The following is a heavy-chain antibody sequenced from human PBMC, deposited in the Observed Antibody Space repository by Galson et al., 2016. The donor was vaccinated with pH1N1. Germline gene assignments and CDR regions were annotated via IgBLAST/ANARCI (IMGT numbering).Heavy chain of an antibody. V-gene: IGHV3-7*04. CDR1: GFLVTANY. CDR2: IKQDGTEK. J-gene: IGHJ4*02. D-gene: IGHD4/OR15-4a*01. Sequence: SLRLSCAASGFLVTANYMSWVRQAPGKGLEWVANIKQDGTEKYYVASVKGRFTISRDNAKNSLYLQMNSLRVEDTAVYYCVRAIGAKSAYWGQGTLVTVSS. CDR3: VRAIGAKSAY.